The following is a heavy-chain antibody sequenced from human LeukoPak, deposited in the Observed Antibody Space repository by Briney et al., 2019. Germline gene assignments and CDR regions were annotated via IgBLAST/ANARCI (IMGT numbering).Heavy chain of an antibody. V-gene: IGHV3-48*03. J-gene: IGHJ6*02. CDR2: ISSGGSTI. Sequence: GGSLRLSCAASGLTFSGYEMNWVRQAPGKGLEWVSYISSGGSTIYYTDSVKGRFTISRDNAKNSLYLQMNSLRAEDTAVYYCATLGSGSPNYYGMDVWGQGTTVTVSS. CDR3: ATLGSGSPNYYGMDV. D-gene: IGHD3-10*01. CDR1: GLTFSGYE.